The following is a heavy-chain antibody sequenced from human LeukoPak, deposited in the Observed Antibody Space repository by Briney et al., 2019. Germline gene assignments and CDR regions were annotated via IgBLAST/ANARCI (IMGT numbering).Heavy chain of an antibody. V-gene: IGHV3-48*04. J-gene: IGHJ4*02. CDR3: AREPTTVTTSSVPPLDY. Sequence: TGGSLRLSCAASGFTFSSYSMNWVRQAPGKGLEWVSYISSSSSTIYYADSVKGRFTIPRDNAKNSLYLQMNSLRAEDTAVYYCAREPTTVTTSSVPPLDYWGQGTLVTVSS. D-gene: IGHD4-17*01. CDR1: GFTFSSYS. CDR2: ISSSSSTI.